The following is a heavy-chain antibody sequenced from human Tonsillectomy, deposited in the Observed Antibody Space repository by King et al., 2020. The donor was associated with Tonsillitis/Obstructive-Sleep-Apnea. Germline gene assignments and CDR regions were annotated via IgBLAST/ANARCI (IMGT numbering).Heavy chain of an antibody. J-gene: IGHJ4*02. Sequence: VQLQQWGAGLLKPSETLSLTCAVYGGSFSGYYWSWIRQPPGKGLEWIGEINHSGSTNYNPSLKSRVTISVDTSKNQFSLKLSSVTAADTAVYYCARLSSGPGEYYFDYWGQGTLVTVSS. D-gene: IGHD3-10*01. CDR1: GGSFSGYY. V-gene: IGHV4-34*01. CDR3: ARLSSGPGEYYFDY. CDR2: INHSGST.